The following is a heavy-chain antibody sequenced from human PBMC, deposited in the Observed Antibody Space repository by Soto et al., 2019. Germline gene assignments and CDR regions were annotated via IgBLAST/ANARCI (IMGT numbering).Heavy chain of an antibody. Sequence: QVQLVESGGGVVQPGGSLRLSCAASGFTFGRHGMHWVRQAPGKGLEWVAVIGSDGRRDSYADSVKGRFTISRDNGQNTLYLQMNSLRAEDTAVYYCARDDDYGDNGLDYLGQGTLVTVSS. CDR1: GFTFGRHG. J-gene: IGHJ4*02. CDR2: IGSDGRRD. V-gene: IGHV3-33*01. CDR3: ARDDDYGDNGLDY. D-gene: IGHD4-17*01.